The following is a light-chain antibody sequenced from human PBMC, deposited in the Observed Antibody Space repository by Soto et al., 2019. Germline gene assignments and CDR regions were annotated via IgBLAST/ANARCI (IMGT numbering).Light chain of an antibody. J-gene: IGLJ3*02. CDR3: QVWDRSTRV. V-gene: IGLV4-69*01. CDR2: LNNDGSH. CDR1: SGHSSYA. Sequence: QLVLTQSPSASASLGASVKLTCTLSSGHSSYAIAWHQKQPGKGPRYLMDLNNDGSHTKGDGIPDRFSGSSSGAERYLIISSLQSEDEADYYCQVWDRSTRVFGGGTKVTVL.